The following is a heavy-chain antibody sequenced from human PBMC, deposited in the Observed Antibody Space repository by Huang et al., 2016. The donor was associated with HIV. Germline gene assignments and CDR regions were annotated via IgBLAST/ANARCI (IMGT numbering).Heavy chain of an antibody. CDR1: GFSFDSYS. V-gene: IGHV3-48*01. J-gene: IGHJ4*02. D-gene: IGHD1-26*01. Sequence: VQLVESGGGLVRPGGSLRLSCAASGFSFDSYSITWVRQAPGKTLEWLAYISSSGGNIYYADSVKGRFTISRDNARNSLFLQLSSLRVEDTAVYHCVRDAGGKNFWGQGTLVSVSS. CDR3: VRDAGGKNF. CDR2: ISSSGGNI.